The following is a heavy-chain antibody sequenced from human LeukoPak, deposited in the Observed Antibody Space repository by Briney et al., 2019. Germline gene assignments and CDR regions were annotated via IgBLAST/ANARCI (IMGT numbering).Heavy chain of an antibody. CDR3: ARGGVLMVPSHWYFDL. D-gene: IGHD2-8*01. CDR2: INPSGGST. CDR1: GYTFTSYY. Sequence: GASVKVSCKASGYTFTSYYMHWVRQAPGQGLEWMGIINPSGGSTSYAQKFQGRVTMTRDASTSTVYMELSSLRSEDTAVYYCARGGVLMVPSHWYFDLWGRGTLVTVSS. J-gene: IGHJ2*01. V-gene: IGHV1-46*01.